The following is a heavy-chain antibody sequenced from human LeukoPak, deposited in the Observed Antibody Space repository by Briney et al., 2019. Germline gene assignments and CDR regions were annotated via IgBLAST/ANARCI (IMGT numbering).Heavy chain of an antibody. V-gene: IGHV4-4*07. CDR3: ARVSPPGYGILEN. Sequence: SETLSPTCTVSGGSISSYYWSWIRQPAGKGLEWIGRINTSGDSNYNPSLKSRVTMSVDTSKNQFSLKVSSVTAADTAVYYCARVSPPGYGILENWGQGTLVTVSS. J-gene: IGHJ4*02. D-gene: IGHD5-18*01. CDR2: INTSGDS. CDR1: GGSISSYY.